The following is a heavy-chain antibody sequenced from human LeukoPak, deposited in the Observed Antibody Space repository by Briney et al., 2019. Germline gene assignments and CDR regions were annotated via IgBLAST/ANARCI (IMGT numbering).Heavy chain of an antibody. CDR2: INHSGST. D-gene: IGHD3-9*01. Sequence: PSETLSLTCAVYGGSFSGYYWSWIRQPPGKGLEWIGEINHSGSTNYNPSLKSRVTISVDTSKNQFSLKLSSVTAADTAVYYCASSDILTGYNYFDYWGQGTLVTVSS. CDR1: GGSFSGYY. J-gene: IGHJ4*02. CDR3: ASSDILTGYNYFDY. V-gene: IGHV4-34*01.